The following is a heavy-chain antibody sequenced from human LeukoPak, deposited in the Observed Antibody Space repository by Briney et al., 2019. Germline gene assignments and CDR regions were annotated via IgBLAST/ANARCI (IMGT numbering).Heavy chain of an antibody. Sequence: SETLSLTCTGSGGSISSYYWSWIRQPAGKGLEWIGRIYTSGSTNYNPSLKSRVTMSVDTSKNQFSLKLSSVTAADTAVYYCARDLDFWSGSYYYYMDVWGKGTTVTVSS. CDR1: GGSISSYY. J-gene: IGHJ6*03. CDR2: IYTSGST. V-gene: IGHV4-4*07. CDR3: ARDLDFWSGSYYYYMDV. D-gene: IGHD3-3*01.